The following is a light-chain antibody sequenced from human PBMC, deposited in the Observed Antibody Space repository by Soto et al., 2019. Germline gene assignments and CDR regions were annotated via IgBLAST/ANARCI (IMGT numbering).Light chain of an antibody. CDR2: LGS. V-gene: IGKV2-28*01. J-gene: IGKJ1*01. Sequence: DIVMTQSPLSLPVTPGEAASISCRSSQSLLHKNGNNYFNWYLQKPGQSPQVLIYLGSNRASGVPDRFSGSGSGTDFTLKISRVEAEDVGVYYCMQALQTPRTFGQGTKV. CDR1: QSLLHKNGNNY. CDR3: MQALQTPRT.